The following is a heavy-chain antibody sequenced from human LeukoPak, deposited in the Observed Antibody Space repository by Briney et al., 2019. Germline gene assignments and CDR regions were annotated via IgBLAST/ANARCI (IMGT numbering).Heavy chain of an antibody. Sequence: SVKVSCKASGGTFSSYAISWVRQAPGQGLEWMGGIIPIFGTANYAQKFQGRVTMAEDTSTDTAYMELSSLRSEDTAVYYCATWSYQVAYWGQGTLVTVSS. J-gene: IGHJ4*02. CDR2: IIPIFGTA. D-gene: IGHD1-26*01. CDR1: GGTFSSYA. V-gene: IGHV1-69*06. CDR3: ATWSYQVAY.